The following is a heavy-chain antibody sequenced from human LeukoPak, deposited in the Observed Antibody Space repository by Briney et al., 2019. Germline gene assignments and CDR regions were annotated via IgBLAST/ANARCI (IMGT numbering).Heavy chain of an antibody. V-gene: IGHV3-74*01. CDR2: INSDGGWT. CDR3: VSFYETY. CDR1: GNYW. Sequence: GGSLRLSCAASGNYWIHWVRQAPGKGLVWVSHINSDGGWTSYADSVKGRFTISKDNAKNTVYLQMNSLRAEDTAVCYCVSFYETYWGRGTLVTVSS. J-gene: IGHJ4*02. D-gene: IGHD2/OR15-2a*01.